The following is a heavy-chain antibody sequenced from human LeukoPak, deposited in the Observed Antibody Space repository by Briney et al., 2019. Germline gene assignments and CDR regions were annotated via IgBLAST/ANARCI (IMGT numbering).Heavy chain of an antibody. J-gene: IGHJ4*02. Sequence: PSETLSLTCTVSGGSISSSSYYWGWIRQPPGKGLEWIGSIYYSGSTYYNPSLKSRVTISVDTSKNQFSLKLSSVTAADTAVYYCARRVVVVTATGYFDYWGQGTLVTVSS. CDR3: ARRVVVVTATGYFDY. V-gene: IGHV4-39*01. CDR1: GGSISSSSYY. D-gene: IGHD2-21*02. CDR2: IYYSGST.